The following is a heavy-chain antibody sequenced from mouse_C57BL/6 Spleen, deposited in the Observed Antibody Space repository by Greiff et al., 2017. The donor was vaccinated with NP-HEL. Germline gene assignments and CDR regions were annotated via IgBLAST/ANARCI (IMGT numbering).Heavy chain of an antibody. D-gene: IGHD2-4*01. J-gene: IGHJ4*01. Sequence: EVQGVESGGGLVKPGGSLKLSCAASGFTFSDYGMHWVRQAPEKGLEWVAYISRGSSTIYYADTVKGRFTISRDNAKNTLFLQMTSLRSEDTAMYYCARGLRMSYYYAMDYWGQGTSVTVSS. CDR3: ARGLRMSYYYAMDY. V-gene: IGHV5-17*01. CDR2: ISRGSSTI. CDR1: GFTFSDYG.